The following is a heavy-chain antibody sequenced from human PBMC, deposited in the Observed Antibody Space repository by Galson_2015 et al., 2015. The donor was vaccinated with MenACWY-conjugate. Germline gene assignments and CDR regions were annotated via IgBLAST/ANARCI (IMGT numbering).Heavy chain of an antibody. CDR2: IGSSSSMI. Sequence: SLRLSCAASGFTFSSYEMNWVRQAPGKGLEWVSYIGSSSSMIYYADSVKGRFTVSRDNAKNSLYLQMNSLRAEDTAVYFCATSWGGDSRYFELWVRGTLVTVSS. D-gene: IGHD2-21*01. J-gene: IGHJ2*01. V-gene: IGHV3-48*03. CDR1: GFTFSSYE. CDR3: ATSWGGDSRYFEL.